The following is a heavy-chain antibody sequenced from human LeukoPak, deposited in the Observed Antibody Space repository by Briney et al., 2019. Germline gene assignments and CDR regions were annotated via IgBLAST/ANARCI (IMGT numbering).Heavy chain of an antibody. CDR3: ARDLPFED. V-gene: IGHV1-2*06. Sequence: VASVKVSCKASGYTFIAYHMHWVRQAPGQGLEWMGRIHPSSGATNYAQRFQGRVTLTRDTSINTAYMELSRLTSDDTAVYYCARDLPFEDWGQGTLVTVSS. CDR2: IHPSSGAT. J-gene: IGHJ4*02. D-gene: IGHD2/OR15-2a*01. CDR1: GYTFIAYH.